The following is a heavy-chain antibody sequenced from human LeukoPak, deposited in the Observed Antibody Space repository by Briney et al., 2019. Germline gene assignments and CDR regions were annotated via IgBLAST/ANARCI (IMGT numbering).Heavy chain of an antibody. D-gene: IGHD2-2*01. CDR1: GESFSGYY. V-gene: IGHV4-34*01. CDR2: VNHSGST. CDR3: ARGRSCSSTSGYLREISSLDY. J-gene: IGHJ4*02. Sequence: SETLSLTCAVYGESFSGYYWSWMRQPPGKGREWIGEVNHSGSTKYNPSLKSRVTISVDTSKNQFSLKLRSVTAADTDVYYCARGRSCSSTSGYLREISSLDYWGQGTLVTVSS.